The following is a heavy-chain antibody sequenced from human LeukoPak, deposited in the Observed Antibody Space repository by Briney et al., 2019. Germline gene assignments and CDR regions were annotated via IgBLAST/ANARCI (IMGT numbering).Heavy chain of an antibody. D-gene: IGHD3-10*01. CDR2: IYYSGST. CDR1: GGSISSYY. Sequence: PSETLSLTCTVSGGSISSYYWSWIRQPPGKELEWIGYIYYSGSTNYNPSLKSRVTISVDTSKNQFSLKLSSVTAADTAVYYRASARAPLLLWFGELWSYGAFDIWGQGTMVTVSS. CDR3: ASARAPLLLWFGELWSYGAFDI. J-gene: IGHJ3*02. V-gene: IGHV4-59*08.